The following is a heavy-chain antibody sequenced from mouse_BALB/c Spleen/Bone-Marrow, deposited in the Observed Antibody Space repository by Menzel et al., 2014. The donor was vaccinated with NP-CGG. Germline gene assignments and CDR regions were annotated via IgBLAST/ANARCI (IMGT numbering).Heavy chain of an antibody. CDR3: ARWLLPYGLDY. CDR2: IVPASGNT. D-gene: IGHD2-3*01. CDR1: GFNINDTY. Sequence: VQLQQSGAEPGKPGASVKLSCTASGFNINDTYMHWVKQRPEQGLAWIGRIVPASGNTKYDPQFQGKATRTADTSSNSTCLQLSSLTSEDTAVDYCARWLLPYGLDYWGQGTSVTVSS. V-gene: IGHV14-3*02. J-gene: IGHJ4*01.